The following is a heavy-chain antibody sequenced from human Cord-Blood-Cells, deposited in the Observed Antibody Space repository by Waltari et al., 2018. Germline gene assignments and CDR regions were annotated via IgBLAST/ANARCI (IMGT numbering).Heavy chain of an antibody. CDR3: AKSALTYCSSTSCYFDY. D-gene: IGHD2-2*01. J-gene: IGHJ4*02. V-gene: IGHV5-51*01. Sequence: EVQLVQSGAEVKKPGESLKISCKGSGYSFTGYWIGWVRQMPGKGLEWMGIIYPGDSDTRYSPSFQGQVTISADKSISTAYLQWSSLKASDTAMYYCAKSALTYCSSTSCYFDYWGQGTLVTVSS. CDR2: IYPGDSDT. CDR1: GYSFTGYW.